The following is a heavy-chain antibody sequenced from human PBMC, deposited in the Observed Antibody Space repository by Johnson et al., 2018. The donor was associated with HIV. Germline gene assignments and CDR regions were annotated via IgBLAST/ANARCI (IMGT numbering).Heavy chain of an antibody. CDR3: ARAKMDYYGSGGVDAFDI. J-gene: IGHJ3*02. CDR1: GFTFSSYA. D-gene: IGHD3-10*01. Sequence: QVQLVESGGGLVQPGGSLRLSCAASGFTFSSYAMSWVRQAPGKGLEWVAFISYDGNNKYYVASVQGRFTVYRANAKKTVYRQMDSLRAGDTALYYGARAKMDYYGSGGVDAFDIWGQGTMVTVSS. CDR2: ISYDGNNK. V-gene: IGHV3-33*08.